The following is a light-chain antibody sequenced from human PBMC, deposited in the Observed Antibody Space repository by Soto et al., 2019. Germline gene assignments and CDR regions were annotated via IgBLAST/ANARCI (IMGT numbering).Light chain of an antibody. J-gene: IGLJ2*01. Sequence: QSALTQPASVSGSPGQSITISCTGTSSDVGGYNYVPWYQQHPGKAPKLMIYDVSNRPSGVSNRFSGSKSGNTASLTISGLRAEDEADYYCSSYTSSSTVVFGGGTKLTVL. CDR2: DVS. V-gene: IGLV2-14*01. CDR3: SSYTSSSTVV. CDR1: SSDVGGYNY.